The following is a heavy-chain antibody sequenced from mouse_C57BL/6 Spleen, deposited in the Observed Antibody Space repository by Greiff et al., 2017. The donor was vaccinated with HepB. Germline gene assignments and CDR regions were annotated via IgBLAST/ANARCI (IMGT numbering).Heavy chain of an antibody. J-gene: IGHJ1*03. Sequence: VQLKESGPVLARPGASVKMSCKTSGYTFTSYWMHWVKQRPGQGLEWIGAIYPGNSDTSYNQKFKGKAKLTAVTSASTAYMELSSLTNEDSAVYYCTGIYGYDGYFDVWGTGTTVTVSS. CDR1: GYTFTSYW. CDR2: IYPGNSDT. D-gene: IGHD2-2*01. V-gene: IGHV1-5*01. CDR3: TGIYGYDGYFDV.